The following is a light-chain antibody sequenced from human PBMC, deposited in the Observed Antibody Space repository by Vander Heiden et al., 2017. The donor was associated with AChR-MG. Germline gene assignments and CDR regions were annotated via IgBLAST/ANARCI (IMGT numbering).Light chain of an antibody. CDR3: QQRSKYPLT. Sequence: EIVLTQSPATMSLSPGERATLSCRASQSVSSYLAWYQQKPGQAPRLLIYDVSKRATGIPARFSGSGSGTDFTLTISSLESEDFAVYYCQQRSKYPLTFGGGTKVEIK. J-gene: IGKJ4*01. CDR2: DVS. CDR1: QSVSSY. V-gene: IGKV3-11*01.